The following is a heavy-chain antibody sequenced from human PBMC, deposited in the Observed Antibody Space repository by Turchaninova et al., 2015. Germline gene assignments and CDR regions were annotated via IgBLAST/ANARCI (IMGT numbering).Heavy chain of an antibody. D-gene: IGHD3-3*01. V-gene: IGHV4-31*03. CDR1: GGSISRGGYY. CDR3: ARTYYDFWSGYYKGDAFDI. J-gene: IGHJ3*02. Sequence: ESGPGLVKPSQTLSLTCTVSGGSISRGGYYWSWIRQHPGKGLEWIGYFYYSGSTYYNPSLTSRVTISVDTSKNQFSLKLSSVTAADTAVYYCARTYYDFWSGYYKGDAFDIWGQGTMVTVSS. CDR2: FYYSGST.